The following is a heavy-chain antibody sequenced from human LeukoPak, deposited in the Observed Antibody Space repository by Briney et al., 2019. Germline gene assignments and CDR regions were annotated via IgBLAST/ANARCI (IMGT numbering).Heavy chain of an antibody. D-gene: IGHD2-21*02. CDR3: ARAPVQYCGGDCDAFDI. CDR1: GFTFSSYW. J-gene: IGHJ3*02. CDR2: INSDGSST. Sequence: GGSLRLSCAASGFTFSSYWMHWVRQAPGKGLGWVSRINSDGSSTTYADSVKGRFTISRDNAKNTLYLQMNSLRAGDTAVFYCARAPVQYCGGDCDAFDIWGQGTMVTVSS. V-gene: IGHV3-74*01.